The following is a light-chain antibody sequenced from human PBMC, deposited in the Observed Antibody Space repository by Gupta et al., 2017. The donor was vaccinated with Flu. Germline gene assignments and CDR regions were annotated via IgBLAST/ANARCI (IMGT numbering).Light chain of an antibody. CDR2: ATS. Sequence: EIVLTQSPGTLSLSPGERATLSCRASQSVSSSYLNWYQQKPGQAPRLLIYATSNRATGIAHRFSGSGYGTDFTLTISRREPEDFAVYYCQQYVSSPEYTFGQGTKLEIE. CDR3: QQYVSSPEYT. V-gene: IGKV3-20*01. CDR1: QSVSSSY. J-gene: IGKJ2*01.